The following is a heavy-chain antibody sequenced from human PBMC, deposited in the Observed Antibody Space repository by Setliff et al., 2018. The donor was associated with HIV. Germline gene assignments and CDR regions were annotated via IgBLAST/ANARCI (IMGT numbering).Heavy chain of an antibody. D-gene: IGHD6-19*01. Sequence: GGSLRLSCAASGFTFDDYGMSWVRQAPGKGLEWVSGINWNGGSTGYADSVKGRFTISRDNAKNSLFLQMNSLRAEDTAVYYCARDEPGWYALSGGRYFDYWGQGTLVTVSS. CDR3: ARDEPGWYALSGGRYFDY. J-gene: IGHJ4*02. V-gene: IGHV3-20*04. CDR1: GFTFDDYG. CDR2: INWNGGST.